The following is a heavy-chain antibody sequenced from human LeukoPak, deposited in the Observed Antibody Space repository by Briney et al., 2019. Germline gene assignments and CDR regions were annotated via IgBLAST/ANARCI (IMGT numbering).Heavy chain of an antibody. J-gene: IGHJ4*02. CDR3: ASYHTAMDEYYFDY. Sequence: PGGSLRLSCAASGFTFSSYWMHWVRQAPGKGLVWVSRINSDGSSTSYADSVKGRFTISRVNAKNTLYLQMNSLRAEDTAVYYCASYHTAMDEYYFDYWGQGTLVTVSS. CDR1: GFTFSSYW. CDR2: INSDGSST. D-gene: IGHD5-18*01. V-gene: IGHV3-74*01.